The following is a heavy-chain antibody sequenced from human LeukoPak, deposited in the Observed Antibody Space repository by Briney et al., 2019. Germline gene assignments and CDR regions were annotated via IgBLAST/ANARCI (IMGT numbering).Heavy chain of an antibody. J-gene: IGHJ5*02. CDR3: ARSRSETGYCSGGSCYWFDP. V-gene: IGHV5-51*01. D-gene: IGHD2-15*01. Sequence: GESLKISCKGSGYSFTSYWIGWVRQMPGKGLEWMGIIYPGDSDTRYSPSFQGQVTISADKSISTAYLQWSSLKASDTAMYYCARSRSETGYCSGGSCYWFDPWGQGTLVTVSS. CDR1: GYSFTSYW. CDR2: IYPGDSDT.